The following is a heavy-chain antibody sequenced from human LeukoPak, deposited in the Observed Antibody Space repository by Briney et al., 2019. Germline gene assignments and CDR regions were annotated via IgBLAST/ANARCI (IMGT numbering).Heavy chain of an antibody. Sequence: ASVKVSCKASGGTFSSYAISWVRQAPGQGLEWMGGIIPIFGTANYAQKFQGRVTITADESTSTAYMELSSLRSEDTAVYYCARGGPLEMWSSTSCYTGNFDYWGQGTLVTVSS. CDR3: ARGGPLEMWSSTSCYTGNFDY. V-gene: IGHV1-69*13. J-gene: IGHJ4*02. CDR2: IIPIFGTA. D-gene: IGHD2-2*02. CDR1: GGTFSSYA.